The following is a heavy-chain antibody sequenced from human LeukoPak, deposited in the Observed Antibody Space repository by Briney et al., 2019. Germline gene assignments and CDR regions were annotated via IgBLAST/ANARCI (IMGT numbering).Heavy chain of an antibody. J-gene: IGHJ4*02. CDR1: GFTFSSYW. Sequence: GGSLRLSCAASGFTFSSYWMSWVRQAPGKGLEWVANIKQDGSEKYYVDSVKGRFTISRDNAKNSLYLQMNSLRAEDTAVYYCAREVGYCSGGSCYRDYFDYWGQGTLVTVSS. CDR3: AREVGYCSGGSCYRDYFDY. CDR2: IKQDGSEK. V-gene: IGHV3-7*01. D-gene: IGHD2-15*01.